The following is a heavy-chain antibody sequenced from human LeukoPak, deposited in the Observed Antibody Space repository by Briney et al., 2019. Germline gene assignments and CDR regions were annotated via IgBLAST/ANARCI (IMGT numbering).Heavy chain of an antibody. Sequence: ASVKVSCKASGYTFTSYDINWVRQATGQGLEWMGWMYPNSGNTGYAQKFQGRVTMTRNTSISTAYVELGSLRSEDTAVYYCARAQSMIVGGRRTNWFDPWGQGTLVTVSS. D-gene: IGHD3-22*01. CDR1: GYTFTSYD. CDR3: ARAQSMIVGGRRTNWFDP. J-gene: IGHJ5*02. CDR2: MYPNSGNT. V-gene: IGHV1-8*01.